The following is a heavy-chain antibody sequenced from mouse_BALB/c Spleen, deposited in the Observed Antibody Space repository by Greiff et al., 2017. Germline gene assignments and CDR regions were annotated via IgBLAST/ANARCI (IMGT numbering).Heavy chain of an antibody. Sequence: EVKLMESGPGLVKPSQSLSLTCSVTGYSITSGYYWNWIRQFPGNKLEWMGYISYDGSNNYNPSLKNRISITRDTSKNQFFLKLNSVTTEDTATYYCARDLDRGFAYWGQGTLVTVSA. V-gene: IGHV3-6*02. J-gene: IGHJ3*01. CDR2: ISYDGSN. CDR1: GYSITSGYY. CDR3: ARDLDRGFAY.